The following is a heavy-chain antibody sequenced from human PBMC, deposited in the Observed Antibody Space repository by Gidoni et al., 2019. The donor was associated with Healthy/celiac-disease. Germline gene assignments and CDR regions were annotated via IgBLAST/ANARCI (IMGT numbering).Heavy chain of an antibody. D-gene: IGHD4-4*01. Sequence: QVQLVESGGGLVKPGGSLRLSCAASGFTFSDYYMSWIRQAPGKGLEWGSYISSSSSYTNYADSVKGRFTISRDNAKNSLYLQMNSLRAEDTAVYYCARDLAYSNYDLILYNWFDPWGQGTLVTVSS. J-gene: IGHJ5*02. CDR1: GFTFSDYY. CDR3: ARDLAYSNYDLILYNWFDP. V-gene: IGHV3-11*06. CDR2: ISSSSSYT.